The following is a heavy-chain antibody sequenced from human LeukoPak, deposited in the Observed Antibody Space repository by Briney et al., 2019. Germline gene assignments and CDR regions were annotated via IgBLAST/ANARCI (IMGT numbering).Heavy chain of an antibody. D-gene: IGHD1-26*01. V-gene: IGHV3-53*01. CDR3: AAQWELLFRCWAFDI. J-gene: IGHJ3*02. CDR1: GVTFSNAW. Sequence: PGGSLRLSCAASGVTFSNAWMSWVRQAPGKGLEWVSVIYSGGSTYYADSVKGRFTISRDNSKNTLYLQMNSLRAEDTAVYYCAAQWELLFRCWAFDIWGQGTMVTVSS. CDR2: IYSGGST.